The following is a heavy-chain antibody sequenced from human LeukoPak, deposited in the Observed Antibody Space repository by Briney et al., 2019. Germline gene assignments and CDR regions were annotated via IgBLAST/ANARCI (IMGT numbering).Heavy chain of an antibody. CDR1: GGSISSYY. CDR3: TRGAGWLIDY. D-gene: IGHD3-16*01. Sequence: SETLSLTCTVSGGSISSYYWSWLRQPPGKGLEWLGYIYYSGSTNYNPSLKSRVTISVDTSKNQFSLKLNSVTTADTAVYYCTRGAGWLIDYWGQGILVTVSS. CDR2: IYYSGST. J-gene: IGHJ4*02. V-gene: IGHV4-59*01.